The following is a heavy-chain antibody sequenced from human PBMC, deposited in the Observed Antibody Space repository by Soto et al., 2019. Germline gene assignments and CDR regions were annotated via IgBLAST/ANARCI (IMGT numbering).Heavy chain of an antibody. CDR2: IKQDGSEK. CDR1: GFTFSNYW. J-gene: IGHJ4*02. Sequence: EVQLVESGGGLVQPGGSLRLSCAASGFTFSNYWMSWVRQAPGKGLEWVANIKQDGSEKYYVDSVKGRFTISRDNAKNSLYLQMNSLRAEDTAVYYCARHGGYYFDYWGQRTLVTVSS. CDR3: ARHGGYYFDY. D-gene: IGHD4-17*01. V-gene: IGHV3-7*04.